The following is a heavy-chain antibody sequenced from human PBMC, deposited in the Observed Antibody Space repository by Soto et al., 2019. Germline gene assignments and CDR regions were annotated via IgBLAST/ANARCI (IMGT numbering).Heavy chain of an antibody. V-gene: IGHV6-1*01. Sequence: SQTLSLTCAISGDSVSSNSAAWNWIRLSPSRGLEWLARTYYRARWYNDYAVSVRSRITVNPDTSKNQFSLQLTSVTPADPAVYYCAGTTSHQWYYMDVWGKGPRSPSP. D-gene: IGHD1-7*01. CDR2: TYYRARWYN. J-gene: IGHJ6*03. CDR3: AGTTSHQWYYMDV. CDR1: GDSVSSNSAA.